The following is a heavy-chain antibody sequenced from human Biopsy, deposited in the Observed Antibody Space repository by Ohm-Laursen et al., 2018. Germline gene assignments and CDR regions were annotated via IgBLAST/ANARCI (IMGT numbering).Heavy chain of an antibody. CDR1: GGSISSYY. J-gene: IGHJ6*02. D-gene: IGHD2-2*01. CDR3: ARDKITYCTSTSCDYFGMDV. V-gene: IGHV4-59*01. CDR2: IYYSGTT. Sequence: GTLSLTCTVSGGSISSYYWNWIRQPPGKGLEWIGYIYYSGTTDYSPSLKSRVTISIDKSKNQFFLKLSSVTAEDTAVYYCARDKITYCTSTSCDYFGMDVWGQGTTVTVSS.